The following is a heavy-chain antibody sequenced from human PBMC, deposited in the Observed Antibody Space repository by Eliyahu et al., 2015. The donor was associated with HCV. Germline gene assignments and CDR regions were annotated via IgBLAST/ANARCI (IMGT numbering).Heavy chain of an antibody. CDR2: INSDGSST. J-gene: IGHJ6*02. D-gene: IGHD3-3*01. V-gene: IGHV3-74*01. Sequence: EVQLVESGGGLVQPGGSLRLSCAASGFTXSSYWXHWVRQAPGKGLVWVSRINSDGSSTSYADXVKGRFTISRDNAKNTLYLQMNSLRAEDTAVYYCAISSYYDFWSAPWGYYYYGMDVWGQGTTVTVSS. CDR1: GFTXSSYW. CDR3: AISSYYDFWSAPWGYYYYGMDV.